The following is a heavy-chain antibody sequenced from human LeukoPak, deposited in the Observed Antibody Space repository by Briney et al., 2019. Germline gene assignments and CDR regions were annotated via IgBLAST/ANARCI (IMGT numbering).Heavy chain of an antibody. Sequence: SETLSLTCAVYGGSFSGYYWSWIRQPPGKGLEWIGEINHSGSTNYNPSLKSRVTISVDTSKNQFSLKLSSVTAADTAVYYCARLSPPTYYYDSSGYYFDYWGQGTLVTVSS. CDR1: GGSFSGYY. V-gene: IGHV4-34*01. CDR2: INHSGST. CDR3: ARLSPPTYYYDSSGYYFDY. J-gene: IGHJ4*02. D-gene: IGHD3-22*01.